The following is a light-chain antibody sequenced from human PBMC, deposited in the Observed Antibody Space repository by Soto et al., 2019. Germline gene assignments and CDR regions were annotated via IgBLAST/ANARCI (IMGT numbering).Light chain of an antibody. CDR3: QQYGSSPWT. Sequence: EIVLTQSPGTLSLSPGERATPSCRASQSVPNNNLAWYQQKPGQAPRVLIYGASSGATFTPDRFSGSGSGADFTLTISRLETEDFAVYYCQQYGSSPWTFGQGTKVDIK. CDR2: GAS. J-gene: IGKJ1*01. CDR1: QSVPNNN. V-gene: IGKV3-20*01.